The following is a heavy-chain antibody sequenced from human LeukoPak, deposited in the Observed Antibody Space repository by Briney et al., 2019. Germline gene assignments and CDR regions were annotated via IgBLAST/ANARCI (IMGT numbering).Heavy chain of an antibody. J-gene: IGHJ4*02. CDR2: IIPIFGTA. D-gene: IGHD5-12*01. CDR1: GGTFSSYA. CDR3: ARSPVTATIHLDY. V-gene: IGHV1-69*01. Sequence: GSSVKVSCTASGGTFSSYAISWVRQAPGQGLEWVGGIIPIFGTANYAQKFQGRVTITADESTSTAYMELSSLRSEDTAVYYCARSPVTATIHLDYWGQGTLVTVSS.